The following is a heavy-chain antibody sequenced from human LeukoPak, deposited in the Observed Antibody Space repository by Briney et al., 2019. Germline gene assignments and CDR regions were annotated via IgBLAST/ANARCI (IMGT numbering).Heavy chain of an antibody. Sequence: KPSETLPLPCSVSGCPLSNYCFHWGGLPPPPGKGLVGFGGEYYSGCTLYNPSLKSRVTISVDTSKNQFSLKLSSVTAADTAVYYCARPLGNSPYGESRGFDYWGQGTLVTVSS. CDR3: ARPLGNSPYGESRGFDY. CDR1: GCPLSNYCFH. CDR2: EYYSGCT. J-gene: IGHJ4*02. V-gene: IGHV4-39*01. D-gene: IGHD3-16*01.